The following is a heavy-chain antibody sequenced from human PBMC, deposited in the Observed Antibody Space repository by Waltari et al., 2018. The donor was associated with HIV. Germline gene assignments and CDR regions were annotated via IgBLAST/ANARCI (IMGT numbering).Heavy chain of an antibody. J-gene: IGHJ6*02. CDR2: INHSGST. D-gene: IGHD5-18*01. CDR1: GGSFSGYY. CDR3: ASLGGIQLWLGRGYGMDV. Sequence: QVQLQQWGAGLLKPSETLSLTCAVYGGSFSGYYWSWIRQPPGKGLEWIGEINHSGSTNYNPSLKGRVTISVDTSKNQFSLKLSSVTAADTAVYYCASLGGIQLWLGRGYGMDVWGQGTTVTVSS. V-gene: IGHV4-34*01.